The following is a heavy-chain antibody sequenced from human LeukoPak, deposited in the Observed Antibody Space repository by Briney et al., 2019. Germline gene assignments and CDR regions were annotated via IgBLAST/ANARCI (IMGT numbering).Heavy chain of an antibody. CDR1: GFTFSSFW. Sequence: TGGSLRLSCVASGFTFSSFWMSWVRQAPGKGLEFVANIDQDGSVRNYVDSVKGRFIISRDNAKNSLYQQMDSLRAEDTAVYFCARDPWSSSFDYWGLGTPVTVAS. CDR2: IDQDGSVR. D-gene: IGHD2-8*02. J-gene: IGHJ4*02. V-gene: IGHV3-7*01. CDR3: ARDPWSSSFDY.